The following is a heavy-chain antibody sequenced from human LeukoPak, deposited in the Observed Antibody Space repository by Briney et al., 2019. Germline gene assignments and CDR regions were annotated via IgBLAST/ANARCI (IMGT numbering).Heavy chain of an antibody. CDR1: GDSFRSFG. Sequence: SVKVSCKASGDSFRSFGVSWVRQVPGQGLEWMGRIIPMFGKTNYAPKFQGRVTISADKSTSTVYMEINTLTSEDTAIYYCARVEHDPTKCDAEDCYSWLGPWGQGTLVTVSS. CDR2: IIPMFGKT. D-gene: IGHD1/OR15-1a*01. CDR3: ARVEHDPTKCDAEDCYSWLGP. J-gene: IGHJ5*02. V-gene: IGHV1-69*04.